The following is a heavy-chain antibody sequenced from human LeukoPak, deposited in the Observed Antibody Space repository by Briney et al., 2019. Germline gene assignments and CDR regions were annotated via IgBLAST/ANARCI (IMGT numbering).Heavy chain of an antibody. V-gene: IGHV4-34*01. CDR3: ARGPAYSCSGGSCYSPRNPDRYWYFDL. Sequence: SETLSLTCAVYGGSFSGYYWSWIRQPPGKGLEWIGEINHSGSTNYNPSLKSRVTISVDTSKNQFSLKLSSVTAADTAVYYCARGPAYSCSGGSCYSPRNPDRYWYFDLWGRGTLVTVSS. J-gene: IGHJ2*01. CDR2: INHSGST. D-gene: IGHD2-15*01. CDR1: GGSFSGYY.